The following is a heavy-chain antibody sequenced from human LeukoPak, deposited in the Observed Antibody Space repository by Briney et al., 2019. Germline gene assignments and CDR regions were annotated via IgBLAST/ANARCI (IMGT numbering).Heavy chain of an antibody. D-gene: IGHD6-19*01. CDR2: ISYDGSNK. J-gene: IGHJ1*01. Sequence: GRSLRLSCAASGFTFSSHGMHWVRQAPGKGLEWVAVISYDGSNKYYADSVKGRFTISRDNPKNTLYLQMNSLRAEDTAVYYCAKGFHLIAVAGTSAEYFQHWGQGTLVTVSS. CDR3: AKGFHLIAVAGTSAEYFQH. V-gene: IGHV3-30*18. CDR1: GFTFSSHG.